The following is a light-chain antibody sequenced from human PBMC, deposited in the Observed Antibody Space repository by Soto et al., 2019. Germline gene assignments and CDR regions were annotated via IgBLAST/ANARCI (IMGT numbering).Light chain of an antibody. J-gene: IGKJ1*01. CDR2: GAG. V-gene: IGKV3-15*01. CDR1: QRVGSN. Sequence: PGERATLSCTASQRVGSNLAWYQQKPGRAPRLLIYGAGTRATGIPDTFSGSGSETAFTLTISSLQPDDFAVYYCQQYRDWPQTFGQGTKVEIK. CDR3: QQYRDWPQT.